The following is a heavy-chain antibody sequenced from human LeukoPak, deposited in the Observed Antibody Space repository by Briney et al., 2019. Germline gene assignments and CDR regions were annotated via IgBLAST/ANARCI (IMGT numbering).Heavy chain of an antibody. J-gene: IGHJ4*02. D-gene: IGHD6-13*01. CDR3: ARGRSGQQLVD. CDR2: IIPIFGTA. V-gene: IGHV1-69*13. Sequence: GASVKVSCKASGGTFSSYAISWVPQAPGQGLEWMGGIIPIFGTANYAQKFQGRVTITADESTSTAYMELSSLRSEDTAVYYCARGRSGQQLVDWGQGTLVTVSS. CDR1: GGTFSSYA.